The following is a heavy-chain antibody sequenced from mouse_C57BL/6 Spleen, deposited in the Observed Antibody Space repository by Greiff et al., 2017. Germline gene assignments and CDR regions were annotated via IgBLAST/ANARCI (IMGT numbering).Heavy chain of an antibody. CDR3: ARINGTFWYFDV. CDR1: GFTFSDYG. Sequence: EVQLKESGGGLVKPGGSLKLSCAASGFTFSDYGMHWVRQAPEKGLEWVAYISSGSSTIYYADTVKGRFTISRDNAKNTLFLQMTSLRSEDTAMYYCARINGTFWYFDVWGTGTTVTVAS. D-gene: IGHD1-1*01. J-gene: IGHJ1*03. CDR2: ISSGSSTI. V-gene: IGHV5-17*01.